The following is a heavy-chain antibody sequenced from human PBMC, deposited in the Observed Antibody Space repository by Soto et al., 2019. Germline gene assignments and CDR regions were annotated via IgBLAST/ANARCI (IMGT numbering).Heavy chain of an antibody. CDR1: GGSFSDYS. CDR3: ARGSHKLHSYDSSGFYHYVDY. D-gene: IGHD3-22*01. CDR2: INDSGST. V-gene: IGHV4-34*01. J-gene: IGHJ4*02. Sequence: SETLSLTCAVYGGSFSDYSWTWIRQPPGKGLEWIGEINDSGSTNYTPSLERRVTISRDTSKNRFSLKLSSVTAADTAVYYCARGSHKLHSYDSSGFYHYVDYWGQGXLVTVSS.